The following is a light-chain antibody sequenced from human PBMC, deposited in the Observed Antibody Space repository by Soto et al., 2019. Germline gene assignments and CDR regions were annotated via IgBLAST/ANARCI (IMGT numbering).Light chain of an antibody. CDR2: DAS. CDR1: QSVSTSQ. V-gene: IGKV3-20*01. CDR3: QQYGSSRT. J-gene: IGKJ1*01. Sequence: EVVLTQSPATLSLSPGERATLSCRASQSVSTSQLAWYQQKPGQAPRLLIYDASNRATGIPARFSGSGSGTDFTLTISRLEPEDFAVYYCQQYGSSRTFGQGTKVDIK.